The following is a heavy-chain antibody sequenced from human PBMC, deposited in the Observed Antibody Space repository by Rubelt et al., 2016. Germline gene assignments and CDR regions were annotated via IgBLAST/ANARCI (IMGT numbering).Heavy chain of an antibody. D-gene: IGHD1-14*01. CDR2: IYYSGST. CDR1: GGSISTGGYY. V-gene: IGHV4-31*03. CDR3: ARDSTTGLPHAFDS. Sequence: QVQLRESGPGLVKPSQTLSLTCSVSGGSISTGGYYWSWIRQHPAKGLEWIGYIYYSGSTYYSPSLRSRVTLSVDTPRNQFSLKLNAVTVADTAMYYGARDSTTGLPHAFDSWGQGTMVTVSS. J-gene: IGHJ3*02.